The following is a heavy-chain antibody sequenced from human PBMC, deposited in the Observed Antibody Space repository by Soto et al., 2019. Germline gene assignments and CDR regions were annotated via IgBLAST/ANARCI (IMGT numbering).Heavy chain of an antibody. J-gene: IGHJ5*02. CDR3: ARGMTRFDP. CDR1: GGSISSYY. V-gene: IGHV4-59*01. Sequence: TLSLTCTVSGGSISSYYWSWIRQPPGKGLEWIGYIYYSGSTNYNPSLKSRVTISVDTSKNQFSLKLSSVTAADTAVYYCARGMTRFDPWGQGTLVTVSS. CDR2: IYYSGST.